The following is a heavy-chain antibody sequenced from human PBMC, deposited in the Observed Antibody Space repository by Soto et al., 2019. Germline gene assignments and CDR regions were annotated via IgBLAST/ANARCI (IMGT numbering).Heavy chain of an antibody. CDR3: VSDYDSGGYIGY. J-gene: IGHJ4*02. Sequence: QVQLHESGPGLVRPSQTLSLTCNVSRGSISTADYDWSWIRQPPGKGLEWIGYIYYRGSTYYNPSLESRVAISIDTSKNQFSLNLTSVTAADTAVYFCVSDYDSGGYIGYWGQGTLVTVSS. D-gene: IGHD3-22*01. CDR1: RGSISTADYD. CDR2: IYYRGST. V-gene: IGHV4-30-4*01.